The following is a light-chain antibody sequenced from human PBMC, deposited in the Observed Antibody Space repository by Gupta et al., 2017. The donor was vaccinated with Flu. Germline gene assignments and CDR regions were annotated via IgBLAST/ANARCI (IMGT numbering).Light chain of an antibody. Sequence: ERATLSCRASQSVSSSYLAWCQQKPGQVPRLLIYGASSRATGIPDRFSGSGSGTDFTLTISRLEPEDFAVYYCQQYGSSPRTFGQGTKVEIK. CDR1: QSVSSSY. V-gene: IGKV3-20*01. J-gene: IGKJ1*01. CDR2: GAS. CDR3: QQYGSSPRT.